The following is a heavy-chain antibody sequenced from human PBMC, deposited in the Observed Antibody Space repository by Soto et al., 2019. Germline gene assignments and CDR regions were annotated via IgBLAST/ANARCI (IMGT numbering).Heavy chain of an antibody. J-gene: IGHJ4*02. D-gene: IGHD6-19*01. CDR1: GYTFTSYG. CDR2: ISAYNGNT. Sequence: QVQLVQSGAEVKKPGASVKVSCKASGYTFTSYGISWVRQAPGQGLEWMGWISAYNGNTNYAQKLQGRVTMTTDTSTSTVYMELRSLRSDDTAVYYCARKPQAVAGTEPPDYWGQGTLVTVSS. CDR3: ARKPQAVAGTEPPDY. V-gene: IGHV1-18*01.